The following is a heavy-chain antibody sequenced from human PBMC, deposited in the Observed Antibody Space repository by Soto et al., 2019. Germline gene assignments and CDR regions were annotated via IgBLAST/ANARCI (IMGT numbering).Heavy chain of an antibody. D-gene: IGHD3-10*01. CDR3: ARENMVRGGVATGDYGMDV. CDR1: GYTFTSYY. CDR2: INPSGGST. V-gene: IGHV1-46*01. J-gene: IGHJ6*02. Sequence: ASVKVSCKASGYTFTSYYMHWVRQAPGQGLEWMGIINPSGGSTSYAQKFQGRVTMTRDTSTSTVYMELSSLRSEDTAVYYCARENMVRGGVATGDYGMDVWGQGTTVTVSS.